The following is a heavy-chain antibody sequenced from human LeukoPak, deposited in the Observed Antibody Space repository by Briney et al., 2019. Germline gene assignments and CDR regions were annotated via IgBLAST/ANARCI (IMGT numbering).Heavy chain of an antibody. J-gene: IGHJ6*03. Sequence: KPSETLSLTCTVSGGSISSYCWSWIRQPAGKGLEWIGRIYTSGSTNYNPSLKSRATMSVDTSKNQFSLKLSSVTAADTAVYYCARTSRDYYYYYMDVWGKGTTVTVSS. CDR2: IYTSGST. CDR3: ARTSRDYYYYYMDV. V-gene: IGHV4-4*07. CDR1: GGSISSYC.